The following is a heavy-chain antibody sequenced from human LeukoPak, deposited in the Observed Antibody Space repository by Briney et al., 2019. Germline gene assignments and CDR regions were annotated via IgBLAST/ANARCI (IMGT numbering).Heavy chain of an antibody. J-gene: IGHJ4*02. Sequence: GGSLRLSCAASGFTFSSYAMSWVRQAPGKGLEWVSRIASDGSSTTYADSVKGRFSISRDNAKNTLYLQMNSLRVEDTAVYYCARGRPHGNDYWGQGTLVTASS. V-gene: IGHV3-74*01. CDR3: ARGRPHGNDY. CDR1: GFTFSSYA. CDR2: IASDGSST. D-gene: IGHD4-23*01.